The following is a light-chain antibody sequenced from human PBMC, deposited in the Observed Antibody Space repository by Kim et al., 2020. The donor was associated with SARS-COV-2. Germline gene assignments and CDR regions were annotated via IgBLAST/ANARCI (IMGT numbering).Light chain of an antibody. Sequence: EIVMTQSPATLSVSLGERATLSCRASQSVSSKLAWYQQKPGQAPRLLMIDASTRATGIPARFSGSGSGTDFTLTISELQSEDFAVYYCQQRNNWPLTFGGGTKLEIK. CDR3: QQRNNWPLT. J-gene: IGKJ4*01. CDR2: DAS. V-gene: IGKV3-15*01. CDR1: QSVSSK.